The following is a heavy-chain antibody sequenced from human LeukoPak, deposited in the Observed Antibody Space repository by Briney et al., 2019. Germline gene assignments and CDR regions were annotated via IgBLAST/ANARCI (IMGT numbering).Heavy chain of an antibody. D-gene: IGHD6-13*01. CDR3: ARATPPHTAAAGTHFDY. CDR1: GGSISSSSYY. V-gene: IGHV4-39*07. Sequence: SETLSLTCTVSGGSISSSSYYWGWIRQPPGKGLEWIGGMYYSGSSYYNPSLKGRATISVDTSKNQFSLKLSSVTAADTAVYYCARATPPHTAAAGTHFDYWGQGTLVTVSS. J-gene: IGHJ4*02. CDR2: MYYSGSS.